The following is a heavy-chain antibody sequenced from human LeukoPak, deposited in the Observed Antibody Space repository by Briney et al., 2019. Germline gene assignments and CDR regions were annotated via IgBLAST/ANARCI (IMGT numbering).Heavy chain of an antibody. CDR1: GYSISSGYY. J-gene: IGHJ4*02. V-gene: IGHV4-38-2*02. D-gene: IGHD1-26*01. CDR3: ATWGATHHYFDS. Sequence: SETLSLTCTVSGYSISSGYYWGWIRQPPGEGLEWIGSIYYTGITYYNPSLKSRVTMSVDTSKNQFSLKLSSVTAADTAVYYCATWGATHHYFDSWGRGTLVTVSS. CDR2: IYYTGIT.